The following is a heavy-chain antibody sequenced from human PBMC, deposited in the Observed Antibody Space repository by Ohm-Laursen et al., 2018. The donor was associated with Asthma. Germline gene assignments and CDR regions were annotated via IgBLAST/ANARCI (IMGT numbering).Heavy chain of an antibody. D-gene: IGHD2-2*02. CDR2: INAGNGNA. CDR3: AIYTNSQKGFDY. J-gene: IGHJ4*02. V-gene: IGHV1-3*01. Sequence: GASVKVSCKASGFTFTAYTIYWVRQAPGQWPEWMGWINAGNGNAEYSQNFQVRVTITRDTPATTAYMELSSLRSEDTAIYYCAIYTNSQKGFDYWGQGTLVTVSS. CDR1: GFTFTAYT.